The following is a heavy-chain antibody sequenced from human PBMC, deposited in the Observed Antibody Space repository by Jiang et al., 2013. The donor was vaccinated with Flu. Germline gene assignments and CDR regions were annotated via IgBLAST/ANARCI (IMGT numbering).Heavy chain of an antibody. CDR2: TYYRSKWYN. V-gene: IGHV6-1*01. Sequence: GRTYYRSKWYNDYAVSVKSRITINPDTSKNQFSLQLNSVTPEDTAVYYCARDDSSGWFPNWFDPWGQGTLVTVSS. CDR3: ARDDSSGWFPNWFDP. D-gene: IGHD6-19*01. J-gene: IGHJ5*02.